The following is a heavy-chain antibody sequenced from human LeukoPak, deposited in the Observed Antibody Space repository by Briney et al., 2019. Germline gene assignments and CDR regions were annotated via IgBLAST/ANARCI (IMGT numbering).Heavy chain of an antibody. V-gene: IGHV4-34*01. CDR3: ARSGFGELFLFDY. Sequence: SETLSLTCAVYGGSFSGYYWSWIRQPPGKGLEWIGEISHSGSTNYNPSLKSRVTISVDTSKNQFSLKLSSVTAADTAVYYCARSGFGELFLFDYWGQGTLVTVSS. J-gene: IGHJ4*02. D-gene: IGHD3-10*01. CDR2: ISHSGST. CDR1: GGSFSGYY.